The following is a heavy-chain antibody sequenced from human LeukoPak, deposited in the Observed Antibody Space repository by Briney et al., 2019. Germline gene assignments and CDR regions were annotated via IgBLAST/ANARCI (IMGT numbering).Heavy chain of an antibody. V-gene: IGHV1-69*05. CDR2: IIPIFGTA. Sequence: SVKVSCKASGGTFSSYAISWVRQAPGQGLEWMGRIIPIFGTANYAQKFQGRVTITTDESTSTAYMELSSLRSEDTAVYYCARNVYYYDSSGFYWGLFDYWGQGTLVTVSS. J-gene: IGHJ4*02. D-gene: IGHD3-22*01. CDR1: GGTFSSYA. CDR3: ARNVYYYDSSGFYWGLFDY.